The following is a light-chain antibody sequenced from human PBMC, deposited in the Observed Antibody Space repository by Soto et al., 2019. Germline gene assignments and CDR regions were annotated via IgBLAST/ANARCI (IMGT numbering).Light chain of an antibody. V-gene: IGLV2-23*01. J-gene: IGLJ1*01. CDR3: CSYADSSTYV. CDR1: SSDVGSYNL. CDR2: EDS. Sequence: QSALTQPASVSGSPGQSITISCTGTSSDVGSYNLVSWYQQHPGKAPKLIIYEDSKRPSGVSNRFSGSKSSNTASLTISGLQTEDEADYYCCSYADSSTYVFGTGTKLTVL.